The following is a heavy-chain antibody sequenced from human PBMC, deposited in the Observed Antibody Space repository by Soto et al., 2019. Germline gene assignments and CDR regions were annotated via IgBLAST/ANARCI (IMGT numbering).Heavy chain of an antibody. V-gene: IGHV1-69*01. CDR2: IIPIFGTA. CDR1: GGTFSSYA. Sequence: QVQLVQSGAEVKKPGSSVKVSCKASGGTFSSYAISWVRQAPGQRLEWMGGIIPIFGTANYAQKFQGRVTITADESTSTAYMELRSLRSEDTAVYYCARGLSSSLAYYYYGMDVWGQGTTVTVSS. D-gene: IGHD6-6*01. J-gene: IGHJ6*02. CDR3: ARGLSSSLAYYYYGMDV.